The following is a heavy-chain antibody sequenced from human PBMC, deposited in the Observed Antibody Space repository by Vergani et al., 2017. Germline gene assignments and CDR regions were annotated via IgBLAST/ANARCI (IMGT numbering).Heavy chain of an antibody. CDR2: MNPNSGNT. D-gene: IGHD7-27*01. V-gene: IGHV1-8*01. CDR1: GYTFTRYD. J-gene: IGHJ6*02. CDR3: AGLGLGYGMDV. Sequence: QVRLVQSGAEVKKPGASVKVSCNASGYTFTRYDINWVRQATGQGVEWMGWMNPNSGNTGHAQQFQGRGTMTRNTSISTAYMELSSLRSEDTAVYYCAGLGLGYGMDVWGQGTTVTVSS.